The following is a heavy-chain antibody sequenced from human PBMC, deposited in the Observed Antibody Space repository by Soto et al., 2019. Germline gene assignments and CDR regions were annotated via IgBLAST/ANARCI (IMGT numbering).Heavy chain of an antibody. CDR1: GISVKSNY. CDR3: ARGVFGQPDS. J-gene: IGHJ4*02. D-gene: IGHD3-10*02. CDR2: MYSGGST. V-gene: IGHV3-53*04. Sequence: EVQLVESGGGMVQPGGSLRLSCVASGISVKSNYMNWVRQAPGKGLEWVSIMYSGGSTYYADSVKGRFTISRHNSKDTLYLQMTSLRIADTATYYCARGVFGQPDSWGQGTLVIVSS.